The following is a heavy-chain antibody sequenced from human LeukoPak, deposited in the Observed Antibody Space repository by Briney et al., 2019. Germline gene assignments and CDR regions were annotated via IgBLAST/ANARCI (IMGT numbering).Heavy chain of an antibody. D-gene: IGHD4-11*01. CDR1: GYTFISYA. J-gene: IGHJ4*02. CDR2: INTGNGNT. Sequence: ASVKVSCKASGYTFISYAILWVRQAPGQRLEWMGWINTGNGNTKYSQKFQGRVTITRDTSASTAYMELSSLRSEDTAVYYCARAPYSNYIFDYWGQGTLVTVSS. V-gene: IGHV1-3*04. CDR3: ARAPYSNYIFDY.